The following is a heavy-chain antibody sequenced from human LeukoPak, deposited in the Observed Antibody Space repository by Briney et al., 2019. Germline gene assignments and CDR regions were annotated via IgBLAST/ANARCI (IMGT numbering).Heavy chain of an antibody. Sequence: PGGSLRLSCAASGFTFSSYWMNRARQAPGKGLEWVASINHNGNVNYYVDSVKGRFTISRDNAKNSLYLQMSNLRAEDTAVYYCARDLNSYGKNYYYYYGMDVWGQGTTVTVSS. J-gene: IGHJ6*02. CDR1: GFTFSSYW. V-gene: IGHV3-7*01. CDR3: ARDLNSYGKNYYYYYGMDV. CDR2: INHNGNVN. D-gene: IGHD5-18*01.